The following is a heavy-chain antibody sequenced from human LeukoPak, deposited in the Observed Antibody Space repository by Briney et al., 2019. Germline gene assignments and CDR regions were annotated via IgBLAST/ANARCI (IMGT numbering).Heavy chain of an antibody. CDR2: IYYSGST. CDR3: ARASPLRLGELSLYRDFDY. CDR1: GGSISRSY. D-gene: IGHD3-16*02. V-gene: IGHV4-59*01. J-gene: IGHJ4*02. Sequence: PSETLSLTYTVSGGSISRSYWSWIRQPPGKGLEWIGNIYYSGSTNYNPSLKSRVTISVDTSKNQISLNLSSVTAADTAVYYCARASPLRLGELSLYRDFDYWGQGTLVTVSS.